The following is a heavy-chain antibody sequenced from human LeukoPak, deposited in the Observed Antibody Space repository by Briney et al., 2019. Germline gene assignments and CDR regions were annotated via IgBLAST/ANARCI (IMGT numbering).Heavy chain of an antibody. CDR3: ARVDCSSTSCYEDDAFDI. J-gene: IGHJ3*02. CDR2: INPNSGGT. Sequence: ASVKVSCKASGYTFTGYYMHWVRQAPGQGLEWMGWINPNSGGTNYAQKFQGRVTMTRDTSISTAYIELSRLRSDDTAVYYCARVDCSSTSCYEDDAFDIWGQGTMVTVSS. V-gene: IGHV1-2*02. CDR1: GYTFTGYY. D-gene: IGHD2-2*01.